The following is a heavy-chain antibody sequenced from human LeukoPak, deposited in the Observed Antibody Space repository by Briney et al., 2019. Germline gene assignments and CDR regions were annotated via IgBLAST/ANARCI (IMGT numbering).Heavy chain of an antibody. Sequence: GASVKVSCKASGYTFTSYAMHWVRQAPGQRLEWMGWINAGNGNTKYLQKFQGRVTITRDTSASTAYVELSSLRSEDTAVYYCARDFGSGWYRGSNWFDPWGQGTLVTVSS. D-gene: IGHD6-19*01. CDR1: GYTFTSYA. CDR3: ARDFGSGWYRGSNWFDP. J-gene: IGHJ5*02. V-gene: IGHV1-3*01. CDR2: INAGNGNT.